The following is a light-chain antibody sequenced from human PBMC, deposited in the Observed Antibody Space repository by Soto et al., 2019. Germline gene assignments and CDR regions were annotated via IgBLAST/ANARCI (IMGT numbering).Light chain of an antibody. CDR2: AAS. CDR1: QNIISW. CDR3: QQYNSYSGT. V-gene: IGKV1-5*01. Sequence: DIPMTQSPSTLSASVGDRVTITCRASQNIISWLAWYQQKPGKPPKLLIYAASSLESGVPSRFSGSGSGTEFTLTISSLQPDDFATYYCQQYNSYSGTFGQGTEVEIK. J-gene: IGKJ1*01.